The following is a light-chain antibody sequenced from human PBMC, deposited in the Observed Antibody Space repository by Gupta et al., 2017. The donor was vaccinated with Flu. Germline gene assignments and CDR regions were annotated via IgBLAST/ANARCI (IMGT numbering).Light chain of an antibody. Sequence: SSELTQDPAVSVALGQTVRITCQGDSLSNSYASWYQQKPGQAPVLVIYDKNIRPSGIPDRFSGSSSGNTASLTITGAQAEDEADYYCNSRDSTDNHQAVFGGGTKLTVL. CDR2: DKN. CDR3: NSRDSTDNHQAV. V-gene: IGLV3-19*01. CDR1: SLSNSY. J-gene: IGLJ2*01.